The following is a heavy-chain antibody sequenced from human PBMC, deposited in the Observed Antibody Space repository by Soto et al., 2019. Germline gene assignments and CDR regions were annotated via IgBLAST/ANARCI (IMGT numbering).Heavy chain of an antibody. CDR1: GGSISSSSYY. J-gene: IGHJ3*02. V-gene: IGHV4-39*01. CDR3: ARQVLGYCSSTSCQGGAFDI. D-gene: IGHD2-2*01. CDR2: IYYSGST. Sequence: SETLSLTCTVSGGSISSSSYYWGWIRQPPGKGLEWIGSIYYSGSTYYNPSLKSRVTISVDTSKNQFSLKLSSVTAADTAVYYCARQVLGYCSSTSCQGGAFDIWGQGTMVT.